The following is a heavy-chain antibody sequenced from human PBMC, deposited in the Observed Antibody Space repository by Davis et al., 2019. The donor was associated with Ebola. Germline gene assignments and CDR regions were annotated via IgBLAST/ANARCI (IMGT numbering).Heavy chain of an antibody. Sequence: GESLKISCAASGFTFSNAWMSWVRQALGKGLEWVGRIKSKTDGGTTDYAAPVKGRFTISRDDSKNTLYLQMNSLKTEDTAVYYCTTAGDIVVVPAAADYWGQGTLVTVSS. CDR3: TTAGDIVVVPAAADY. CDR2: IKSKTDGGTT. D-gene: IGHD2-2*01. V-gene: IGHV3-15*01. CDR1: GFTFSNAW. J-gene: IGHJ4*02.